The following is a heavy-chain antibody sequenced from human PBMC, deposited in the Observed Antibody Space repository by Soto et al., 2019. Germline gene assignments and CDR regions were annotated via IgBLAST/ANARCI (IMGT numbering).Heavy chain of an antibody. J-gene: IGHJ4*02. V-gene: IGHV3-23*01. Sequence: GGSLRLSCAASGFTFSSYAMSWVRQAPGKGLEWVSAISGSGGSTYYADSVKGRFTISRDNSKNTLYLQMNSLRAEDTAVYYCAKGRETFVVVVAAKDYWGQGTLVTVS. D-gene: IGHD2-15*01. CDR3: AKGRETFVVVVAAKDY. CDR2: ISGSGGST. CDR1: GFTFSSYA.